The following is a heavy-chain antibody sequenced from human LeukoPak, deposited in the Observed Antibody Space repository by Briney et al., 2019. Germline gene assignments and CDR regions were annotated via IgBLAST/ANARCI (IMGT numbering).Heavy chain of an antibody. V-gene: IGHV4-61*02. D-gene: IGHD6-19*01. CDR1: GGSISSGSYY. CDR3: ARDTQWLGFIDY. Sequence: SETLSLTCTVSGGSISSGSYYWSWIRQPAGKGLEWIERIYTSGSTNYNPSLKSRVTISVDTSKNQFSLKLSSVTAADTAVYYCARDTQWLGFIDYWGQGTLVTVSS. CDR2: IYTSGST. J-gene: IGHJ4*02.